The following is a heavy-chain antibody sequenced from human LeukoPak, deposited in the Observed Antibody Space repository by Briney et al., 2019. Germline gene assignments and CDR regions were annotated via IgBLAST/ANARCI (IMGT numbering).Heavy chain of an antibody. Sequence: SETLSLTCTVSGGSISSGDYYWSWIRQPPGKGLEWIGYIYYSGSTYYNPSLKSRVTISVDTSKNQFSLKLSSVTASDTAVYYCARSSSLGYYYYYMDVWGKGTTVTVSS. CDR1: GGSISSGDYY. D-gene: IGHD6-19*01. V-gene: IGHV4-30-4*08. J-gene: IGHJ6*03. CDR3: ARSSSLGYYYYYMDV. CDR2: IYYSGST.